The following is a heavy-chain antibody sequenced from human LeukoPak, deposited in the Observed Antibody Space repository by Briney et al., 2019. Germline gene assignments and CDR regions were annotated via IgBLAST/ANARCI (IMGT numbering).Heavy chain of an antibody. J-gene: IGHJ3*02. Sequence: SETLSLTCTVSDGSLSGYYWSWIRQPPGKGLEWIGYIYHSGSTYYNPSLKSRVTISVDRSKNQFSLKLSSVTAADTAVYYCARRKYSSGWYPTQDAFDIWGQGTMVTVSS. V-gene: IGHV4-59*12. CDR2: IYHSGST. CDR3: ARRKYSSGWYPTQDAFDI. CDR1: DGSLSGYY. D-gene: IGHD6-19*01.